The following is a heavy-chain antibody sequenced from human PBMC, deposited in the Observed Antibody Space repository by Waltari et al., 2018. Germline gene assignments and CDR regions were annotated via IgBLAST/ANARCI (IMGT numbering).Heavy chain of an antibody. D-gene: IGHD2-21*01. V-gene: IGHV3-43D*04. CDR2: ISWDGGST. CDR1: GFTFDDYA. CDR3: AKAHCGGDCWNFDY. Sequence: EVQLVESGGVVVQPGGSLRLSCAASGFTFDDYAMPWVRQAPGKGLEWVSLISWDGGSTYYADSVKGRFTISRDNSKNSLYLQMNSLRAEDTALYYCAKAHCGGDCWNFDYWGQGTLVTVSS. J-gene: IGHJ4*02.